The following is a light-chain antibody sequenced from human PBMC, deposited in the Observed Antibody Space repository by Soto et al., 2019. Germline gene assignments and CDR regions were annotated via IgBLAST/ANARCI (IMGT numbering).Light chain of an antibody. Sequence: DIQMTQSPSTLSASVGDRVTITCRASQSISSWLAWYQQIPGKAPKLLIYKASSLQSGVPSRFSSSGSETEFTLTITGLQPDDFATYYCHQYSRFPRTFGQGTMVDIK. CDR1: QSISSW. CDR2: KAS. J-gene: IGKJ1*01. V-gene: IGKV1-5*03. CDR3: HQYSRFPRT.